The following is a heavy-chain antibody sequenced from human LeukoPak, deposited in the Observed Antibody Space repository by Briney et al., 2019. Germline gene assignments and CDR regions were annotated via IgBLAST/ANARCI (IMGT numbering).Heavy chain of an antibody. V-gene: IGHV3-11*06. J-gene: IGHJ4*02. CDR3: ARLHSLAGAGTYDY. CDR2: ISTDSSNT. CDR1: GFTFSNYY. Sequence: GGSLRLSCAASGFTFSNYYMTWIRQTPGRGLERISHISTDSSNTNYADSVKGRFTVSRDNAQNSLFLQMNSLRAEDTAIYYCARLHSLAGAGTYDYWGQGTLVTVSS. D-gene: IGHD6-13*01.